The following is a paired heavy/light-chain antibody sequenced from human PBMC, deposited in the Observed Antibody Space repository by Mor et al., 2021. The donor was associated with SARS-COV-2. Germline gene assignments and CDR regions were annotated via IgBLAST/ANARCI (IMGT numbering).Light chain of an antibody. CDR3: QAWDNSTPYV. Sequence: SYELTQPPSVSVSPGQTASITCSGDNLGDKYASWYQQKPGQSPVLVIYQDERRPSGIPERFSGSNSGNTATLTISGTQAIDEGDYYCQAWDNSTPYVFGTGTRVTVL. CDR1: NLGDKY. J-gene: IGLJ1*01. V-gene: IGLV3-1*01. CDR2: QDE.
Heavy chain of an antibody. Sequence: QVTLRESGPALVKPTQTLTLTCTFSGFSLRTSGRSVTWIRQPPGKALEWLARIDWSDDKYYTTSLKTRLTISKDASKNQVVLTMTKMDPVDTATYYCARIQDGSGSSCFDYWGQGTLVTVSS. J-gene: IGHJ4*02. CDR3: ARIQDGSGSSCFDY. CDR1: GFSLRTSGRS. V-gene: IGHV2-70*15. CDR2: IDWSDDK. D-gene: IGHD3-10*01.